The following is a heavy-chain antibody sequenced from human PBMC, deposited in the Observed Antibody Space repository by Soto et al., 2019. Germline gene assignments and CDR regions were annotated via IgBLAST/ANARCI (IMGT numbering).Heavy chain of an antibody. CDR2: ISSSSSTI. CDR3: SIVRAAAGGGGYYYYYGMDV. D-gene: IGHD6-13*01. V-gene: IGHV3-48*02. CDR1: GFTFSSYS. J-gene: IGHJ6*02. Sequence: GGSLRLSCAASGFTFSSYSMNWVRQAPGKGLEWVSYISSSSSTIYYAESVKGRFTNSRDNAKNSLYLQMKSLRDEEKDEYYCSIVRAAAGGGGYYYYYGMDVWGQGTTVTVSS.